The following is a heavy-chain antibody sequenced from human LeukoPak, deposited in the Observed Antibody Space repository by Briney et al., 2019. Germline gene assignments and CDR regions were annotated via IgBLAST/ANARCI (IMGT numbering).Heavy chain of an antibody. J-gene: IGHJ3*02. V-gene: IGHV1-46*01. Sequence: ASVKVSCKASGYTFTSYYMHWVRQAPGQGLEWMGIINPSGGSTSYAQKFQGRVTMTRDMSTSTVYMELSSLRSEDTAVYYCASTTQEEPYCGGDCYAFDIWGQGTMVTVSS. CDR2: INPSGGST. D-gene: IGHD2-21*02. CDR1: GYTFTSYY. CDR3: ASTTQEEPYCGGDCYAFDI.